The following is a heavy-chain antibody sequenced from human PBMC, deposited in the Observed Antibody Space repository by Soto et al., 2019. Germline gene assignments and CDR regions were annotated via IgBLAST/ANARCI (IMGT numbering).Heavy chain of an antibody. Sequence: QVQLVESGGGVVQPGRSLGLSCAAAGFTFSSYAMHWVRQAPGKGREWVAVISYDGSNKYYADSVKGRFTISRENSKNRLYLQRNSLRAEDTAVYYCASPSITIFGVVTDYWGQGTLVTVSS. V-gene: IGHV3-30-3*01. CDR3: ASPSITIFGVVTDY. J-gene: IGHJ4*02. CDR1: GFTFSSYA. D-gene: IGHD3-3*01. CDR2: ISYDGSNK.